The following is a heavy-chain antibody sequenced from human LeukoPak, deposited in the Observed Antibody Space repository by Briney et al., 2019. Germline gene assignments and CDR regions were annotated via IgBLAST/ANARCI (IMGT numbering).Heavy chain of an antibody. D-gene: IGHD1-26*01. J-gene: IGHJ3*02. CDR2: IYYSGST. CDR3: ARDYSGSYYGGYAFDI. V-gene: IGHV4-39*02. Sequence: SETLSLTCTVSGGSISSSSYYWGWIRQPPGKGLEWIGSIYYSGSTYYNPSLKSRVTISVDTSKNQFSLKLSSVTAADTAVYYCARDYSGSYYGGYAFDIWGQGTMVTVSS. CDR1: GGSISSSSYY.